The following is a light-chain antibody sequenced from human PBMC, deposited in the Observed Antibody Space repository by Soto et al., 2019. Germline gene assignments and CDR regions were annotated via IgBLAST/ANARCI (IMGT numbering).Light chain of an antibody. CDR2: GNS. Sequence: QSVLTQPPSVSGAPGQRVTISRTGSSSNIGAGYDVHWYQQLPGTAPKLLIYGNSNRPSGVPDRFSGSKSGTSASLAITGLQAEDEADYYCQSYDSSLSGVVFGGGTKVTVL. CDR3: QSYDSSLSGVV. V-gene: IGLV1-40*01. CDR1: SSNIGAGYD. J-gene: IGLJ2*01.